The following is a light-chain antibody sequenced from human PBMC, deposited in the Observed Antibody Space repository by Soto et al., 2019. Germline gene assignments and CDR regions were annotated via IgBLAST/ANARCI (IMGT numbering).Light chain of an antibody. CDR3: QQSNSYPWT. J-gene: IGKJ1*01. Sequence: DIQMTQSPSTLSASVGDRVTITCRASQNITNWLAWYQQKPGKAPKVLIYRTSTLKSGVPSRFSGSGSGTEFTLTISSLQPDDFATYSCQQSNSYPWTFGQGTKVEVK. CDR1: QNITNW. V-gene: IGKV1-5*03. CDR2: RTS.